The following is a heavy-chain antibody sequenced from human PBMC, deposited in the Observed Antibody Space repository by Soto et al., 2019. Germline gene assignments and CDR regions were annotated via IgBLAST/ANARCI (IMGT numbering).Heavy chain of an antibody. CDR2: ISGSGTNT. CDR1: GFTFSSYA. V-gene: IGHV3-23*01. J-gene: IGHJ5*01. D-gene: IGHD2-15*01. Sequence: EVQLLEFGGGLVQPGGSLRLSCAPSGFTFSSYAMSWVRQAPGKGLEWVSAISGSGTNTFYSDSVKGRFTISRDNSRNTLWLQMHSLRVEDTATYYCAKDLGAGGGSCFDSWGQGTLVTVSS. CDR3: AKDLGAGGGSCFDS.